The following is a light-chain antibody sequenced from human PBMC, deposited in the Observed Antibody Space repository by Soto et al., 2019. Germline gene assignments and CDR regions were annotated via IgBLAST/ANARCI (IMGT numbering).Light chain of an antibody. CDR2: GNS. J-gene: IGLJ2*01. CDR1: SSNIGAGYD. Sequence: QAVVTQPPSVSGAPGQRVTISCTGSSSNIGAGYDVHWYQQLPGTAPKLLIYGNSNRPSGVPDRFSGSKSGTSASLAITGLQAEDEADYYCQSYDSSLSGRGVVFGGGTKLTVL. CDR3: QSYDSSLSGRGVV. V-gene: IGLV1-40*01.